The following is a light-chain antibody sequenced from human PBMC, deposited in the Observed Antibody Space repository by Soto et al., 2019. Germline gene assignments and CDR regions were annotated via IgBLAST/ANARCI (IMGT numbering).Light chain of an antibody. CDR2: YDD. Sequence: QPVLTQPPSVSEAPRQRVTISCSGSSSNIGNNAVNWYQHLPGKAPKLLIYYDDLLPSGVSDRFSGSKSGTSASLAISGLQSEDEAEYYCAAWDDSLNGVVFGGGTKLTVL. CDR1: SSNIGNNA. V-gene: IGLV1-36*01. J-gene: IGLJ2*01. CDR3: AAWDDSLNGVV.